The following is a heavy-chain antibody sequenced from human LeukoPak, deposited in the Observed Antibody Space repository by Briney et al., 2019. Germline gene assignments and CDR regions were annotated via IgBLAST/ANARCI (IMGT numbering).Heavy chain of an antibody. CDR2: IRYDESDT. J-gene: IGHJ4*02. V-gene: IGHV3-30*02. D-gene: IGHD3-10*01. Sequence: AGGSLRLSCAASGFSFSSYGMHWVRQAPGKGLEWMSFIRYDESDTYYADSVKGRFTISRDNSKTTLFLQMNSVRVEDTAVYYCAKGTYGSGTYGAHDYWGQGTLVTVSS. CDR1: GFSFSSYG. CDR3: AKGTYGSGTYGAHDY.